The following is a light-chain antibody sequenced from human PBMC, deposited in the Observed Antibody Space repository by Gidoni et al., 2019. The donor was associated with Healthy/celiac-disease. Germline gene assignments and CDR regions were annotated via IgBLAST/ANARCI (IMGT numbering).Light chain of an antibody. Sequence: QSVLTQPPSVSRAPGQEVTISCTGSSSNIGAGYDVHWYQQLPGTAPKLLIYGNSNRPSGVPDRFSGSKSGTSASLAITGLQAEDEADYYCQSYDSSLSGFWVFGGGTKLTVL. CDR3: QSYDSSLSGFWV. J-gene: IGLJ3*02. CDR1: SSNIGAGYD. V-gene: IGLV1-40*01. CDR2: GNS.